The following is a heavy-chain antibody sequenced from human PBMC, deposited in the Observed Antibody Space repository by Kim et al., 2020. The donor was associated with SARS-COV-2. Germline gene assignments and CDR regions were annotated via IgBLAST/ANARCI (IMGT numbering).Heavy chain of an antibody. J-gene: IGHJ4*02. Sequence: LSLTCAASGFTFSSYAMSWVRQAPGKGLEWVSAISGSGGSTYYADSVKGRFTISRDNSKNTLYLQMNSLRAEDTAVYYCATEEALTGTTGFDYWGQGTLVTVSS. D-gene: IGHD1-7*01. CDR2: ISGSGGST. CDR1: GFTFSSYA. V-gene: IGHV3-23*01. CDR3: ATEEALTGTTGFDY.